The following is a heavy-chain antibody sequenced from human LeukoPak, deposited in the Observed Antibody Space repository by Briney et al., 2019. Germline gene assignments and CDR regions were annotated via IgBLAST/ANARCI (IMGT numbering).Heavy chain of an antibody. CDR2: IYYSGST. J-gene: IGHJ3*02. Sequence: SETLSLTRTISGGSISNYYWTWIRQPPGKGLEWIGNIYYSGSTKYNPSLKSRVTISLDTSMNQFSLKLTSVTAADTAVYYCARAPMGLWSGGSSAFDIWGQGTMVTVSS. CDR3: ARAPMGLWSGGSSAFDI. D-gene: IGHD2-15*01. CDR1: GGSISNYY. V-gene: IGHV4-59*01.